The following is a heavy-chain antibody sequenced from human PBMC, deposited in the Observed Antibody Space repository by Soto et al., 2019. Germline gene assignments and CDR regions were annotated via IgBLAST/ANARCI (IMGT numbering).Heavy chain of an antibody. CDR3: AKKVNSGSGSQYFDY. CDR1: GFTFSSYS. CDR2: FRAGGDDGTT. J-gene: IGHJ4*02. Sequence: GGSLRLSCVASGFTFSSYSMSWVRQAPGKGLEWVSGFRAGGDDGTTYYADSVKGRFTISRDNSKNTLFLQMNSLRAEDTAIYYCAKKVNSGSGSQYFDYFGQGALVTVSS. V-gene: IGHV3-23*01. D-gene: IGHD3-10*01.